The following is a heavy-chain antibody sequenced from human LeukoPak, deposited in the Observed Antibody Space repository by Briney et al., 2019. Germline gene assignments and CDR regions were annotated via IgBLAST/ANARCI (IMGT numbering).Heavy chain of an antibody. CDR2: IYTSGST. Sequence: SETLSLTCTVSGGSISSYYWSWIRQPAGKGLEWIGRIYTSGSTNYNPSLKSRVTMSVDTSKNQFSLKLSSVTAADTAVYYCASSPGYVFYYGMDVWGQGTTVTVSS. V-gene: IGHV4-4*07. CDR1: GGSISSYY. D-gene: IGHD3-16*01. CDR3: ASSPGYVFYYGMDV. J-gene: IGHJ6*02.